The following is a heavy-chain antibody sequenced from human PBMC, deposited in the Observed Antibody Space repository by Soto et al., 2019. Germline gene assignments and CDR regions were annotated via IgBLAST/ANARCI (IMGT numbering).Heavy chain of an antibody. J-gene: IGHJ6*02. CDR3: ARDFTDSSGPTLGMGV. Sequence: QTPSPTLPFSGGSISRGGYYLGWVPPHPGKGLEWIGYIYYSGSTYYNPSLKSRVTISVDTSKSQFSLKLSSVTAADTAVYYCARDFTDSSGPTLGMGVWGQGTTVTVSS. D-gene: IGHD6-19*01. V-gene: IGHV4-31*03. CDR2: IYYSGST. CDR1: GGSISRGGYY.